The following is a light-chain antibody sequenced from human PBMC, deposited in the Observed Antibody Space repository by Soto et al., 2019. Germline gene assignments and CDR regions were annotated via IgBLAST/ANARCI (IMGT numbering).Light chain of an antibody. Sequence: QAVVTQSPSASASLGASVKLTCTLSSGHSSYAIAWHQQQPEKGPRYLMKLNSDGSHSKGDGIPDRFSGSSSGAERYLTISILQSEDEADYYCQTWGTGIQDVVFGGGTKVTVL. CDR2: LNSDGSH. CDR3: QTWGTGIQDVV. J-gene: IGLJ2*01. CDR1: SGHSSYA. V-gene: IGLV4-69*01.